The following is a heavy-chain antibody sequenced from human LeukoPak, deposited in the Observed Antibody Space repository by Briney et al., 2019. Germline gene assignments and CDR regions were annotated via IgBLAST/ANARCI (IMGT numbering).Heavy chain of an antibody. CDR3: AREGTYYDILTGYHLWLNYYYYGMDV. CDR1: GYTFTSYG. V-gene: IGHV1-18*01. Sequence: ASVKVSCEASGYTFTSYGISWVRQAPGQGLEWMGWISAHNGNTNYAQKLRGRVTMTTDTSTSTAYMELRSLRSDDTAVYYCAREGTYYDILTGYHLWLNYYYYGMDVWGQGTTVTVSS. CDR2: ISAHNGNT. D-gene: IGHD3-9*01. J-gene: IGHJ6*02.